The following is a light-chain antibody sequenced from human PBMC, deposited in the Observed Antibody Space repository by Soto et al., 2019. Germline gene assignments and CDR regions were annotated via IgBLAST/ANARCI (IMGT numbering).Light chain of an antibody. J-gene: IGKJ5*01. CDR1: QSIGSY. CDR2: DAS. CDR3: QQYEKWPPSIT. V-gene: IGKV3-11*01. Sequence: TQSPSSLSASVGDRVTITFRASQSIGSYLHWYRQKPGQAPRLLIYDASNRATGIPARFSGSGSGTDFTLTISSLEPEDFAVYYCQQYEKWPPSITFGQGTRLEIK.